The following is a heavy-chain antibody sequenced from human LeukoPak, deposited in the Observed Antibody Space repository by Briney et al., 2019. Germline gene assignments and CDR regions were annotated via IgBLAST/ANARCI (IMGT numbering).Heavy chain of an antibody. CDR1: GFTFSNYG. J-gene: IGHJ6*03. D-gene: IGHD3-10*01. V-gene: IGHV3-23*01. Sequence: PGGTLRLSCAASGFTFSNYGLSWVRQAPGKGLEWVSGITGSGGSTYYADSVKGRFTISRDNSKNTLWLQMNSLKGEDTAVYYCAKTWRGRGYYGYGPPEYFYYMDVWGKGTTVTVSS. CDR2: ITGSGGST. CDR3: AKTWRGRGYYGYGPPEYFYYMDV.